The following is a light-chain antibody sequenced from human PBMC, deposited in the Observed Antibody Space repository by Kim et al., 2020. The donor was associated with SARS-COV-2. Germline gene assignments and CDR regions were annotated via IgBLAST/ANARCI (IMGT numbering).Light chain of an antibody. V-gene: IGKV3-20*01. CDR3: QQYGSSPPIT. CDR1: QSVSRSY. CDR2: GAS. J-gene: IGKJ5*01. Sequence: PGERSSLSCRASQSVSRSYLAWYQQKPGQAPRLLIYGASCRATGIPDRFSGSGSGTDFTLTISRLEPEDFAVYYCQQYGSSPPITFCQWTRLEIK.